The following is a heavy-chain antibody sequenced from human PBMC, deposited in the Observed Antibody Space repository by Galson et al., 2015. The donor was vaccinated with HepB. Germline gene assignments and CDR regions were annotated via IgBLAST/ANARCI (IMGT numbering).Heavy chain of an antibody. CDR1: GFTFSNYA. D-gene: IGHD3-16*01. J-gene: IGHJ4*02. Sequence: SLRLSCAASGFTFSNYAMSWVRQARGKGLELVSTISASGADTKYAESVNGRFTISRDNANNTLSLQMTSPRDEDTALYFCAKGRYASRSHFDSWGQGALVTVSS. CDR2: ISASGADT. V-gene: IGHV3-23*01. CDR3: AKGRYASRSHFDS.